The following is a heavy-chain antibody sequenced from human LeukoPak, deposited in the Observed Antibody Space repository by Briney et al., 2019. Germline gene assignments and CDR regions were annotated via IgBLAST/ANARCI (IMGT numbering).Heavy chain of an antibody. CDR1: GGSISSYY. CDR3: AREDGSRDAFDI. D-gene: IGHD5-24*01. CDR2: IYYSGST. J-gene: IGHJ3*02. Sequence: PSETLSLTCTVSGGSISSYYWSWIRQPPGKGLEWIGYIYYSGSTNYNPSLKSRVTISVDTSKNQFSLKLSSVTAADTAVYYCAREDGSRDAFDIWGQGTMVTVSS. V-gene: IGHV4-59*01.